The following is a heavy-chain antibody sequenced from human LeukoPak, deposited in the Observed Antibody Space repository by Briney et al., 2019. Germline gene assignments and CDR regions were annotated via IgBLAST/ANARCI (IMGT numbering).Heavy chain of an antibody. CDR1: GFTSSGYS. V-gene: IGHV3-21*01. D-gene: IGHD5-18*01. Sequence: GGSLRLSCAASGFTSSGYSMNWVRQAPGKGLEWVSSSSSSSSYIYYADSVKGRFTISRDNAKNSLYLQMNSLRAEDTAVYYCARDSHPLMIQPNWFDPWGQGTLVTVSS. CDR2: SSSSSSYI. CDR3: ARDSHPLMIQPNWFDP. J-gene: IGHJ5*02.